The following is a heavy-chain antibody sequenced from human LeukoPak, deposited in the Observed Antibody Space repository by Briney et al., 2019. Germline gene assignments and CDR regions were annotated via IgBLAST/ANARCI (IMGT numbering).Heavy chain of an antibody. CDR3: AKEASHSSSWFDAFDI. CDR1: GFTFSSYA. CDR2: ISGSGGST. D-gene: IGHD6-13*01. J-gene: IGHJ3*02. Sequence: GGSLRLSCAASGFTFSSYAMSWVRQAPGKGLEWVSAISGSGGSTYYADSVKGRFTISRDNSKNTLYLQMNSLRAEDTAVYYCAKEASHSSSWFDAFDIWGQGTMVTVSS. V-gene: IGHV3-23*01.